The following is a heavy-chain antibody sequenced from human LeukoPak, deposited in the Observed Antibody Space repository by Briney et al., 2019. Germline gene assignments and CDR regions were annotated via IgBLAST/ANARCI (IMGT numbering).Heavy chain of an antibody. CDR2: IKSKTDGETA. D-gene: IGHD2/OR15-2a*01. Sequence: GGSLRLSCAASGFTFNNAWLSWVRHAPGRGLEWLGRIKSKTDGETADYAAPVKGRFTISRDDSINTLYLQVNSLKTDDTAVYYCAIRNRFTGSLDSWGQGTLVTVSS. CDR1: GFTFNNAW. CDR3: AIRNRFTGSLDS. V-gene: IGHV3-15*01. J-gene: IGHJ5*01.